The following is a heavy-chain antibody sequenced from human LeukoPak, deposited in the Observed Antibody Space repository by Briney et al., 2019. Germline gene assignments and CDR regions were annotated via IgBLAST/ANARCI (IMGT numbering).Heavy chain of an antibody. J-gene: IGHJ4*02. V-gene: IGHV3-21*01. CDR2: ISSSSKYT. D-gene: IGHD3-10*01. CDR1: GFTFSSYT. Sequence: PGGSLRLSCAASGFTFSSYTMNWVRQAPGKGLEWVSAISSSSKYTYYADSVKGRITISRDVARNSLYLQMNSLRAEDTAVYYCARDYSGDYWGQGTLVTVSS. CDR3: ARDYSGDY.